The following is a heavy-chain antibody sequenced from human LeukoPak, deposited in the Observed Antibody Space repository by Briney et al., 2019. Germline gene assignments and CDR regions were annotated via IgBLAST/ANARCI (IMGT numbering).Heavy chain of an antibody. Sequence: GSLRLSCAASGFTFSSYAMHWVRQAPGKGLEWVAVISYDGSNKYYADSVKGRFTISRDNSKSTLYLQMNSLRAEDTAVYYCARGRRGMVTFGGVIGPYYFDYWGQGTLVTVSS. CDR3: ARGRRGMVTFGGVIGPYYFDY. CDR2: ISYDGSNK. V-gene: IGHV3-30*01. CDR1: GFTFSSYA. J-gene: IGHJ4*02. D-gene: IGHD3-16*02.